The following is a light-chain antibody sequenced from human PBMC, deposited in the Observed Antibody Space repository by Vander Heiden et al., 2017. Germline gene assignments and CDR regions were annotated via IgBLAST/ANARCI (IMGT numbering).Light chain of an antibody. CDR2: AKS. V-gene: IGLV3-19*01. J-gene: IGLJ2*01. CDR3: NYRDNSGNHVEVL. Sequence: SSQLTQDPAVSVSFGQTVRITCQGYSTRNSSASWYQQKPGQAPVLVIYAKSDRPTGIADRFSDSNSGNTAALTITGAQAEDEADDDCNYRDNSGNHVEVLFGGGTKLTVL. CDR1: STRNSS.